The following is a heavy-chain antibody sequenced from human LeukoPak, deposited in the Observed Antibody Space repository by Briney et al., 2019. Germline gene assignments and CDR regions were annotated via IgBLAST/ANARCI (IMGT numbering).Heavy chain of an antibody. J-gene: IGHJ4*02. CDR2: INSDRSTT. V-gene: IGHV3-74*01. CDR3: ARGGVDY. Sequence: GGSLRLSCAASGFTFSTYWMHWVRQAPGKGLVWVSRINSDRSTTSYADSVKGRFTISRDNSKNTVYLQMNSLRAEDTAVYYCARGGVDYWGQGSLVTVSS. CDR1: GFTFSTYW.